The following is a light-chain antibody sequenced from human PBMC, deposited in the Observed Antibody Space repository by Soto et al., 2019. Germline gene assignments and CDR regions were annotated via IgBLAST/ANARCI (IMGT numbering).Light chain of an antibody. Sequence: EIVLTQSPATLSLSPGERATLSCRASQSVSSYLDWYQQKPGQAPRLLIYDASNRATGIPARFSGSGSGTDFTLTISSLEPEDFEVYYCQQRSNWPTLGPGTNVDIK. CDR2: DAS. CDR1: QSVSSY. V-gene: IGKV3-11*01. CDR3: QQRSNWPT. J-gene: IGKJ3*01.